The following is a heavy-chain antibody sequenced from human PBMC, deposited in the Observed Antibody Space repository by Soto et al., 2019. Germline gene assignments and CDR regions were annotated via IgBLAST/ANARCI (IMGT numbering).Heavy chain of an antibody. CDR3: ARVGYXSGWYWGRNYYYYGMDV. Sequence: GAAVKVSCKASGGTFSSYAISWVRQAPGQGLEWMGGIIPIFGTANYAQKFQGRVTITADESTSTAYMELSSLRSEDTAVYYCARVGYXSGWYWGRNYYYYGMDVWGQGTTVTVSS. D-gene: IGHD6-19*01. CDR1: GGTFSSYA. CDR2: IIPIFGTA. J-gene: IGHJ6*01. V-gene: IGHV1-69*01.